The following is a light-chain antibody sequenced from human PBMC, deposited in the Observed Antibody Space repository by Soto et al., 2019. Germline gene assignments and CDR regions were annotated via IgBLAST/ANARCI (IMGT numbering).Light chain of an antibody. CDR1: SGHSSYA. CDR2: LNSDGSH. CDR3: QTLGTGIWV. V-gene: IGLV4-69*01. J-gene: IGLJ3*02. Sequence: QLVLTQSPSASASLGASVKLTCTLSSGHSSYAIAWHQQQPEKGPRYLMKLNSDGSHSKGDGIPDRFSGSSSGAERYLTIASLQSEDEADYYCQTLGTGIWVFGGGTKLTVL.